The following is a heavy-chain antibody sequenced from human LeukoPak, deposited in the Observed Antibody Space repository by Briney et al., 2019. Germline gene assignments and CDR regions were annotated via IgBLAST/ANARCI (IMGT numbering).Heavy chain of an antibody. CDR3: AKANDFYGSGSYPH. D-gene: IGHD3-10*01. J-gene: IGHJ4*02. CDR2: ISGGAGSK. Sequence: GRSLRLSCAASGFTISSYAVSWVRQAPGKGLEWVSTISGGAGSKYYADSVKGRFTISRDNSKNTLFLQMNNLRAEDTAVYYCAKANDFYGSGSYPHWGQGTLVTVSS. V-gene: IGHV3-23*01. CDR1: GFTISSYA.